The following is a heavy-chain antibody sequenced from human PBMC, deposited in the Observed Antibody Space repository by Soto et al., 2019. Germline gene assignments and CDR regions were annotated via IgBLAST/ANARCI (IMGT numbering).Heavy chain of an antibody. CDR1: GGSISSYY. V-gene: IGHV4-59*01. CDR3: AREGYSSSGYAWCAFDN. CDR2: IYYSGST. D-gene: IGHD6-13*01. Sequence: QVQLQESGPGLVKPSETLSLTCTVSGGSISSYYWSWIRQPPGKGLEWIGYIYYSGSTNYNPSLESRVTISVDTSKNQFSLKLSSVTAADTAVYYCAREGYSSSGYAWCAFDNWGQGTMVTVSS. J-gene: IGHJ3*02.